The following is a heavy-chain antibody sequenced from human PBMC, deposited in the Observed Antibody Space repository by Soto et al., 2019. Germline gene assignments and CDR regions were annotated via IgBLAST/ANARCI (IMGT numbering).Heavy chain of an antibody. CDR3: ARDPRGYSGYVVYYYVMDV. D-gene: IGHD5-12*01. V-gene: IGHV1-2*02. CDR2: INPNTGDT. CDR1: GYTLTDYY. J-gene: IGHJ6*02. Sequence: SVKVSCKASGYTLTDYYMHWVRQAPGQGLEWMGWINPNTGDTNYAQKFQGRVTMTRDTSISTAYMELSRLRSDDTAVYYCARDPRGYSGYVVYYYVMDVGG.